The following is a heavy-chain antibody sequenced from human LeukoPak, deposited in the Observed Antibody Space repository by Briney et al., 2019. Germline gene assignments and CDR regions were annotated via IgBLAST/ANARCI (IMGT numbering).Heavy chain of an antibody. Sequence: SETLSLTCTVSGGSISSGDHYWSWIRQPPGEGLEWIAYIYYSGSTYYNPSLKSRVTISVDTSKNQLSLKLSSVTAADTAVYYYARRDNGWFDLWGQGTLVTVSS. J-gene: IGHJ5*02. CDR1: GGSISSGDHY. D-gene: IGHD2-8*01. CDR2: IYYSGST. V-gene: IGHV4-30-4*01. CDR3: ARRDNGWFDL.